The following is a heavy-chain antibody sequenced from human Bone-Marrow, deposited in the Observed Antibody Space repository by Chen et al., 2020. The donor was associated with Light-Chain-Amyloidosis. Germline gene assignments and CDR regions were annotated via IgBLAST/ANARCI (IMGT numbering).Heavy chain of an antibody. CDR1: GYTFPNYW. CDR3: ARRRDGYNFDY. Sequence: GKKPGESLKISCKGSGYTFPNYWIGWVRQMPGKGLEWMGVIYPDDSDARYSPSFEGQVTISADMSITTAYLQWRSLKASDTAMYYCARRRDGYNFDYWGQGTLVTVSS. J-gene: IGHJ4*02. CDR2: IYPDDSDA. V-gene: IGHV5-51*01. D-gene: IGHD5-12*01.